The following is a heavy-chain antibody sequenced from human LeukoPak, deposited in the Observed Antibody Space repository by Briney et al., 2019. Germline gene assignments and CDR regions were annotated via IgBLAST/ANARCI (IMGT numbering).Heavy chain of an antibody. CDR2: IYHSGST. CDR3: ARGGYCSGGSCYSDYYYGMDV. V-gene: IGHV4-30-2*01. D-gene: IGHD2-15*01. J-gene: IGHJ6*04. Sequence: PSQTLSLTCAISGGSISSGGYSWSWIRRPPGKGLEWIGYIYHSGSTYYNPSLKSRVTISVDRSKNQFSLKLSSVTAADTAVYYCARGGYCSGGSCYSDYYYGMDVWGKGTTVTVSS. CDR1: GGSISSGGYS.